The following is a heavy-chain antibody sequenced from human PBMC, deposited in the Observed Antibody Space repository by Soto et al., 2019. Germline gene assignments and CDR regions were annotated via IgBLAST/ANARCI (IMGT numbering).Heavy chain of an antibody. CDR3: ARGDSTDCSNGVCSFFYNHDMDV. J-gene: IGHJ4*02. V-gene: IGHV1-2*04. D-gene: IGHD2-8*01. CDR1: GYSFTDYH. Sequence: ASVKVSCKASGYSFTDYHIHWVRQAPGQGLEWLGRINPKSGGTSTAQKFQGWVTMTTDTSISTASMELTRLTSDDTAIYYCARGDSTDCSNGVCSFFYNHDMDVWGQGTLVTVSS. CDR2: INPKSGGT.